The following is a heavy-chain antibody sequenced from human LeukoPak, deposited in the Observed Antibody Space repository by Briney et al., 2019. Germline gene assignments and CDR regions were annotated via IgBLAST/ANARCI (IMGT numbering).Heavy chain of an antibody. CDR1: GFTFIDYE. J-gene: IGHJ4*02. V-gene: IGHV3-23*01. CDR3: AKAPVTTCSGAYCYPFDY. CDR2: ISVSGNT. D-gene: IGHD2-21*01. Sequence: GGSLRLSCVTSGFTFIDYEMNWVRQAPGKGLEWVSAISVSGNTYHAGSVKGRFTISRDSSKNTLYLQMNRLRAEDAAVYYCAKAPVTTCSGAYCYPFDYWGQGTLVTVSS.